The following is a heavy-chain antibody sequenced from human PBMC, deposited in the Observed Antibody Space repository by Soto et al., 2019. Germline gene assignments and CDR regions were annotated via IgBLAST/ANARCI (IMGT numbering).Heavy chain of an antibody. Sequence: GGSLRLSCAASGFTFSTYWMTWVRQAPGKGLEWVANINQDGSEKYYVDSVKGRFTISRDNAKNSLYMQTNSLRAEDTAVYYCARGTVGAAGLDYWAREPRSPSPQ. CDR3: ARGTVGAAGLDY. V-gene: IGHV3-7*01. D-gene: IGHD6-13*01. CDR2: INQDGSEK. J-gene: IGHJ4*02. CDR1: GFTFSTYW.